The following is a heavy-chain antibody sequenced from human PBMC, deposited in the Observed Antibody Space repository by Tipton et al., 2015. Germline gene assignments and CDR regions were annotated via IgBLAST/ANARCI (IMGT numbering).Heavy chain of an antibody. J-gene: IGHJ5*02. D-gene: IGHD1-1*01. V-gene: IGHV4-4*02. CDR3: ARIWNLKWFDP. CDR1: GGSISSTNW. Sequence: SLRLSCAVSGGSISSTNWWSWVRQPPGKGLEWIGEIYHSGTTNYNPSLRSRVTTSVDKSKNQFSLKLSSVTAADTAVYYCARIWNLKWFDPWGQGTLVSVSS. CDR2: IYHSGTT.